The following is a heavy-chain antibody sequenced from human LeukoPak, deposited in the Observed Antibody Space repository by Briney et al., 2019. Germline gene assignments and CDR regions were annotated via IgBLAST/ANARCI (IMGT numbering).Heavy chain of an antibody. CDR3: ARDRDSSSWYVQDAFDI. CDR1: GFTFSSYA. Sequence: GGSLRLSCAASGFTFSSYAMHWVRQAPGKGLEWVAVISYDGSNKYYADSVKGRFTISRDNSKNTLYLQMNSLRAEDTAVYYCARDRDSSSWYVQDAFDIWGQGTMVTVSS. J-gene: IGHJ3*02. V-gene: IGHV3-30-3*01. CDR2: ISYDGSNK. D-gene: IGHD6-13*01.